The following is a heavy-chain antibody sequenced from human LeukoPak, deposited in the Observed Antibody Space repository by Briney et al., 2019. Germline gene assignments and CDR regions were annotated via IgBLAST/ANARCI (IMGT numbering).Heavy chain of an antibody. V-gene: IGHV3-15*01. D-gene: IGHD3-22*01. CDR2: IKSKTDGGTT. CDR3: TTDLWYYDSSGYYPMRNFDY. J-gene: IGHJ4*02. CDR1: GFTFSNAW. Sequence: GGSLRLSCAASGFTFSNAWMSWVRQAPGKGLEWVGRIKSKTDGGTTDYAAPVKGRFTISRDDSKNTLYLQMNSLKTEDTAVYYCTTDLWYYDSSGYYPMRNFDYWGQGTLVTVSS.